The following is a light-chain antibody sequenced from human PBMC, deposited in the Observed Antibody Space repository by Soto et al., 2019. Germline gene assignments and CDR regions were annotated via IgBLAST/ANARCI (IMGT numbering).Light chain of an antibody. Sequence: EVVLTQSPGALSLSPGEGVTLSCRASQNIRGNELAWYRQKRGQAPRLLIYGGSSRAEGIPDRCSGRGTGTNFTLTISRLEPEDSAVYCCQGCGTSHPWTFGQGTKLEIK. CDR1: QNIRGNE. J-gene: IGKJ1*01. V-gene: IGKV3-20*01. CDR2: GGS. CDR3: QGCGTSHPWT.